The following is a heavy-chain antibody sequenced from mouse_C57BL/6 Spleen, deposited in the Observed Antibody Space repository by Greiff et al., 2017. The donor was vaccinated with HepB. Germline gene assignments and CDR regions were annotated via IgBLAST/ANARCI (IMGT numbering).Heavy chain of an antibody. J-gene: IGHJ1*03. CDR2: ISSGGSYT. CDR3: ARTRRYFDV. Sequence: DVQLVESGGDLVKPGGSLKLSCAASGFTFSSYGMSWVRQTPDKRLEWVATISSGGSYTYYPDSVKGRFTISRDNAKNTLYLQMSSLKSEDTAMYYCARTRRYFDVWGTGTTVTVSS. V-gene: IGHV5-6*01. CDR1: GFTFSSYG.